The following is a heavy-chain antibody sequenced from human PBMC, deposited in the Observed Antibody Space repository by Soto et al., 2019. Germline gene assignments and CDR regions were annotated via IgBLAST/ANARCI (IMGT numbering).Heavy chain of an antibody. Sequence: PGGSLRLSCAASGFNFRVEAMTWVRQAPGKGLEWISALTPGGETTYYINSVKGRITISRDNSKNTLHLQMNSLRVEDTAVYYCAKAYSYAAGSLPNWGQGTLVTVSS. J-gene: IGHJ4*02. V-gene: IGHV3-23*01. CDR2: LTPGGETT. CDR1: GFNFRVEA. CDR3: AKAYSYAAGSLPN. D-gene: IGHD3-16*01.